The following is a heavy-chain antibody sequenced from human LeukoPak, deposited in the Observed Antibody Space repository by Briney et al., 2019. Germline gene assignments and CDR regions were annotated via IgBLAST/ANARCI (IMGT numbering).Heavy chain of an antibody. CDR2: INPNSGGT. J-gene: IGHJ4*02. CDR1: GYTFTGYY. CDR3: ARAGGTIFGVVITASDY. V-gene: IGHV1-2*02. D-gene: IGHD3-3*01. Sequence: ASVKVSCKASGYTFTGYYMHWVRQAPGQGLEWMGWINPNSGGTNYAQKFQGRVTMTRDTSISTAYMELSRLRSDDTAVYYCARAGGTIFGVVITASDYWGQGILVTVSS.